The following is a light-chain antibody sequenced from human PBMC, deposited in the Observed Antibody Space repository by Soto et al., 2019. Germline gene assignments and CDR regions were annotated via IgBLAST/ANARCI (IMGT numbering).Light chain of an antibody. CDR3: QSYDNSLSGSRV. Sequence: QSALTQPPSVSGSPGQSVTISCTGTSSDVGGYDYVSWYQQHPGKAPKLLIYDVTKRPSGVPDRFSGSKSGNTASLTISGLQAADEANYYCQSYDNSLSGSRVFGGGTKLTVL. V-gene: IGLV2-11*01. CDR1: SSDVGGYDY. CDR2: DVT. J-gene: IGLJ3*02.